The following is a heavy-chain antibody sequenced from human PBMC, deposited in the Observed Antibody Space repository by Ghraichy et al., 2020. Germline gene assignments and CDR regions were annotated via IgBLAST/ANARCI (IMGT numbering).Heavy chain of an antibody. CDR3: ARDDRYGHFDI. V-gene: IGHV3-21*01. J-gene: IGHJ3*02. CDR1: GLTFRSYS. D-gene: IGHD1-1*01. CDR2: ISSSSSYI. Sequence: GGSLRLSCAASGLTFRSYSMNWVRKAPGKGLEWVSSISSSSSYIYYADSVKGRFTISRDNAKNSLYLQMNSLRAEDTAVYYCARDDRYGHFDIWGQGTMVTVSS.